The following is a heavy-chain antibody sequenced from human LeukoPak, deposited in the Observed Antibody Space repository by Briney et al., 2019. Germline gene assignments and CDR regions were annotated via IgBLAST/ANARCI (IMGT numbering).Heavy chain of an antibody. CDR3: AKDLYDFWSGYYFDYMDV. CDR2: IRYDGSNK. CDR1: GFTFSSSW. Sequence: GGSLRLSCAASGFTFSSSWMHWVRQAPGKGLEWVAFIRYDGSNKYYADSVKGRFTISRDNSKNTLYLQMNSLRAEDTAVYYCAKDLYDFWSGYYFDYMDVWGKGTTVTVSS. J-gene: IGHJ6*03. D-gene: IGHD3-3*01. V-gene: IGHV3-30*02.